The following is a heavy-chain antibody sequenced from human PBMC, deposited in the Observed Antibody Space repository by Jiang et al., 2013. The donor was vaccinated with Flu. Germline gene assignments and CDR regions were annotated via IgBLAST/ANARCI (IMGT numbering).Heavy chain of an antibody. CDR1: GYTFTSYA. J-gene: IGHJ4*02. CDR2: INTNTGNP. Sequence: SGYTFTSYAMNWVRQAPGQGLEWMGWINTNTGNPTYAQGFTGRFVFSLDTSVSTAYLQISSLKAEDTAVYYCARAYYDFWSGPFEMYYFDYWGQGTLVTVSS. CDR3: ARAYYDFWSGPFEMYYFDY. V-gene: IGHV7-4-1*02. D-gene: IGHD3-3*01.